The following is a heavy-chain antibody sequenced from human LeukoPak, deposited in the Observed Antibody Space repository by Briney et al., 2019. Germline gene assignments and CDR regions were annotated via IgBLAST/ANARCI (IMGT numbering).Heavy chain of an antibody. Sequence: ASVKVSCKASGYTFTSYGISWVRQAPGQGLEWMGWISAYNGNTNYAQKLQGRVTMTTDTSTSTAYMELRSLRSDDTAVYYCARVWDFWSGHRTMYYFDYWGQGTLVTVSS. CDR1: GYTFTSYG. CDR3: ARVWDFWSGHRTMYYFDY. V-gene: IGHV1-18*01. J-gene: IGHJ4*02. D-gene: IGHD3-3*01. CDR2: ISAYNGNT.